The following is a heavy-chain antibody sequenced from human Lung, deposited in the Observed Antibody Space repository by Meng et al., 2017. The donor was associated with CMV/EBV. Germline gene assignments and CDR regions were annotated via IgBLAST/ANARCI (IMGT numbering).Heavy chain of an antibody. CDR3: AKGAGSVGSIHFDY. CDR2: IWYDGSEK. V-gene: IGHV3-33*06. CDR1: GFIFSSYG. Sequence: GGSLRLXCAASGFIFSSYGMHWVRQAPGKGLEWVAVIWYDGSEKYYADSMKGRFIISRDNSRNMLYLQMSSLRAEDTAVYYCAKGAGSVGSIHFDYWGQGTLVTVSS. D-gene: IGHD1-26*01. J-gene: IGHJ4*02.